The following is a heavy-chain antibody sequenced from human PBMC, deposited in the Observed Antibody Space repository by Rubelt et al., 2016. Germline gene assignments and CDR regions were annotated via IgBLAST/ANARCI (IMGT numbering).Heavy chain of an antibody. CDR1: GYTFTGYY. D-gene: IGHD3-16*01. J-gene: IGHJ6*02. Sequence: QVQLVQPGAEVKKPGASVKVSCKASGYTFTGYYMHWVRQAPGQGLEWMGRINPNSGGTNYAQKLQCRVTMTRETSISTAYMELSRLRSEYTAVYYWAREGDYYYGMDVWGQGTTVTVSS. CDR3: AREGDYYYGMDV. V-gene: IGHV1-2*06. CDR2: INPNSGGT.